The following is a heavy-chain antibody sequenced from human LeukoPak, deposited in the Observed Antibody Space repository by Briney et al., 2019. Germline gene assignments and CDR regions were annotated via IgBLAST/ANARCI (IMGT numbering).Heavy chain of an antibody. CDR2: IYYSGST. CDR3: ARANKGGWSFWYYYMDV. Sequence: PSETLSLTCIVSGGSISSHYWSWIRQPPGKGLEWIGYIYYSGSTNYNPSLKSRVTISVDTSKNQFSLKLSPVTAADTAVYYCARANKGGWSFWYYYMDVWGKGTTVTASS. CDR1: GGSISSHY. J-gene: IGHJ6*03. V-gene: IGHV4-59*11. D-gene: IGHD1-26*01.